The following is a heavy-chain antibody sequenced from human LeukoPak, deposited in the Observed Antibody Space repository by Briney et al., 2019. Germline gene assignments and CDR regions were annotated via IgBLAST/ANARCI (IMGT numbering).Heavy chain of an antibody. Sequence: GGSLRLSCAASGFSFSSYGMHWVRQAPGKGLKWVAVISYDGSNKYYADSVKGRFTISRDNSKNTLYLQMNSLRAEDTAVYYCARNYYDSSGYNYFDYWGQGTLVTVSS. V-gene: IGHV3-30*03. CDR2: ISYDGSNK. D-gene: IGHD3-22*01. CDR3: ARNYYDSSGYNYFDY. CDR1: GFSFSSYG. J-gene: IGHJ4*02.